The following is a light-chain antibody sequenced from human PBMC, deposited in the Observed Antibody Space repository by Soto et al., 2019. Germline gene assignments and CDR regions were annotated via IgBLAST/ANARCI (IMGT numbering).Light chain of an antibody. Sequence: EIVMTQSPATLSVSPGERATLSCRASQSVSSNLAWYQQKPGQAPRLLIYGASTKATGIPARFSGGGSGTEFTLTISSRQSEDFSIYYCQQYNNWPPYTFGQGTELEIK. CDR2: GAS. V-gene: IGKV3-15*01. CDR3: QQYNNWPPYT. J-gene: IGKJ2*01. CDR1: QSVSSN.